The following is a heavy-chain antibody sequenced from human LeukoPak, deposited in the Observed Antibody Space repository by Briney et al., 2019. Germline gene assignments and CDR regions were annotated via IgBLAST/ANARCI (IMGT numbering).Heavy chain of an antibody. CDR1: GGSISSYY. J-gene: IGHJ6*03. CDR2: IYYSGST. D-gene: IGHD1-26*01. Sequence: PSETLSLTCTVSGGSISSYYWSWIRQPPGKGLGWIGYIYYSGSTNYNPSLKSRVTISVDTSKNQFSLKLSSVTAADTAVYYCATTASGGDYYYYYYMDVWGKGTTVTVSS. V-gene: IGHV4-59*01. CDR3: ATTASGGDYYYYYYMDV.